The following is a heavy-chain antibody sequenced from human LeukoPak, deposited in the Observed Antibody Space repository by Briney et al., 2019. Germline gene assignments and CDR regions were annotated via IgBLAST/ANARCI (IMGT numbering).Heavy chain of an antibody. CDR2: NYYGGSS. D-gene: IGHD3-3*01. CDR3: ARGSDYGDY. CDR1: GGSINRNS. Sequence: SETLSLTCSASGGSINRNSWSWIRRPPGKGLEWIGYNYYGGSSNYNPSLKSRVTITVGTSKNQVSLKLRSVPAADTAVYYCARGSDYGDYWGQGTLVTVSS. V-gene: IGHV4-59*01. J-gene: IGHJ4*02.